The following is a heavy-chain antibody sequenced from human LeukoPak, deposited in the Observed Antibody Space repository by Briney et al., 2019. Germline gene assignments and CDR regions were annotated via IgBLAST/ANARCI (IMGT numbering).Heavy chain of an antibody. CDR3: ARRGRNSSGWQDYL. V-gene: IGHV4-59*01. Sequence: SETLSLTCSVSGGSISSYYWSWIRQPPGKGLEWIANIYHTGSTNYNPSLSSRVTISIDTAKNQFSLKLTSVTAADTAVYYCARRGRNSSGWQDYLWGQGTLVTVSS. CDR1: GGSISSYY. CDR2: IYHTGST. D-gene: IGHD6-25*01. J-gene: IGHJ4*02.